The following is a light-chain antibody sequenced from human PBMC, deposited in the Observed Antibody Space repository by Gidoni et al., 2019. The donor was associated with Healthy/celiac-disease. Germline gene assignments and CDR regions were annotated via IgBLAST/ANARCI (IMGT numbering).Light chain of an antibody. CDR3: PPRT. V-gene: IGKV1-33*01. CDR2: DAS. J-gene: IGKJ1*01. CDR1: QDISNY. Sequence: DIQMTQSPSSLSASVGDRVTITCQASQDISNYLNWYQQKPGKAPKLLIYDASNLETGVPSRFSASGSGTDFTFTISSLQPEDIAPYYYPPRTFGQXTKVEIK.